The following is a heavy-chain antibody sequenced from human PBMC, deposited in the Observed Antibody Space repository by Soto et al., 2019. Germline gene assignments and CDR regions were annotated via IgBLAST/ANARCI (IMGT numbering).Heavy chain of an antibody. CDR1: GGSISSGGSY. CDR2: IYYSGNT. Sequence: PSETLSLTCTVSGGSISSGGSYWGWIRQPPGKGLEWIGYIYYSGNTYFNPSLKSRVTLSVDTSKNQFSLSLSSVTAADTAVYYCVRYCSTTKCPFDYWGQGTLVT. D-gene: IGHD2-2*01. J-gene: IGHJ4*02. V-gene: IGHV4-30-4*01. CDR3: VRYCSTTKCPFDY.